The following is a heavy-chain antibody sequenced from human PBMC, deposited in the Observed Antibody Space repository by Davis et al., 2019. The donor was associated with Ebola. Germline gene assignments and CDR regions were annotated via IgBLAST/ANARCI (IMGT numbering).Heavy chain of an antibody. J-gene: IGHJ4*02. V-gene: IGHV3-7*01. CDR3: ARDAPDYDFWSGSLDY. CDR1: GFTFSSYW. CDR2: IKQEGSEK. D-gene: IGHD3-3*01. Sequence: GGSLRLSCAASGFTFSSYWMSWVRQAPGKGLEWVANIKQEGSEKYYVDSVKGRFTISRDNAKNSLYLQMNSLRAEDTAVYYCARDAPDYDFWSGSLDYWGQGTLVTVSS.